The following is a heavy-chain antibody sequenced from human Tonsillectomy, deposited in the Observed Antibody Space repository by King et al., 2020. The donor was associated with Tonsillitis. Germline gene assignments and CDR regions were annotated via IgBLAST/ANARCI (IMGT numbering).Heavy chain of an antibody. Sequence: VQLVESGGGVVQPGRSLRLSCAASGFTFSNYGMHWVRQAPGEGLEWVAIISYDGSNSYYADFVKGRFTVSRDSSKNMLYLQMNSLRPEDTAVYYCARGKTGSTIDIWDQGTLVTVSS. CDR2: ISYDGSNS. D-gene: IGHD3-10*01. CDR1: GFTFSNYG. J-gene: IGHJ4*02. V-gene: IGHV3-30-3*01. CDR3: ARGKTGSTIDI.